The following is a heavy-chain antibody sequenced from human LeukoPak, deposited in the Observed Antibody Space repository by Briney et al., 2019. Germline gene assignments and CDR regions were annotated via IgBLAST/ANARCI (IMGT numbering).Heavy chain of an antibody. CDR2: IYYSGST. J-gene: IGHJ4*02. CDR3: ASGSPHGRGDY. CDR1: GGPISSGGYY. D-gene: IGHD3-10*01. Sequence: SQTLSLTCTVSGGPISSGGYYWSWIRQHPGKGLEWIGYIYYSGSTYYNPSLKSRVTISVDTSKNQFSLKLSSVTAADTAVYYCASGSPHGRGDYWGQGTLVTVSS. V-gene: IGHV4-31*03.